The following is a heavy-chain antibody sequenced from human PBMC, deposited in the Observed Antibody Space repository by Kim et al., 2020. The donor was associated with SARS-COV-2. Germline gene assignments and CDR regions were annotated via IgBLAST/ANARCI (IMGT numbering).Heavy chain of an antibody. J-gene: IGHJ5*02. CDR2: IYYSGST. Sequence: SETLSLTCTVSGGSISSYYWSWIRQPPGKGLEWIGYIYYSGSTNYNPSLKSRVTISVDTSKNQFSLKLSSVTAADTAVYYCARGAIYGRRNLKVGWFDPWGQGTLVTVSS. V-gene: IGHV4-59*13. CDR1: GGSISSYY. CDR3: ARGAIYGRRNLKVGWFDP. D-gene: IGHD3-3*02.